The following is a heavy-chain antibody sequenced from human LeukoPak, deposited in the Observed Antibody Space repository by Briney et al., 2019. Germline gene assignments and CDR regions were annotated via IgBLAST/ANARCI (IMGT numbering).Heavy chain of an antibody. J-gene: IGHJ4*02. CDR1: GGTFSSYA. Sequence: SVKVSCKASGGTFSSYAISWVRQAPGQGLEWMGRTIPILGIANYAQKFQGRVTITADKSTSTAYMELSSLRSEDTAVYYCARSAYDSSGYYFDYWGQGTLVTVSS. CDR3: ARSAYDSSGYYFDY. CDR2: TIPILGIA. D-gene: IGHD3-22*01. V-gene: IGHV1-69*04.